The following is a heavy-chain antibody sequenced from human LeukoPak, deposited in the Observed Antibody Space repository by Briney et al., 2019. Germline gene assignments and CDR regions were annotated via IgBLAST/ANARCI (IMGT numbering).Heavy chain of an antibody. Sequence: KGSETPPPPFTVSGGSISSYYWGWIREPPREGLGGVGYIYYSGSTNYNPSLKSRVTISVDTSKNQFSLKLSSVTAADTAVYYCARGGNYGGNPYYFDYWGQGTLVTVSS. CDR2: IYYSGST. J-gene: IGHJ4*02. V-gene: IGHV4-59*01. CDR3: ARGGNYGGNPYYFDY. D-gene: IGHD4-23*01. CDR1: GGSISSYY.